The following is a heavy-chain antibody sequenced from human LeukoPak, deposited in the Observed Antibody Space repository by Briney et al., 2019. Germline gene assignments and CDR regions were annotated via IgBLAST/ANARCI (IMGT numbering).Heavy chain of an antibody. V-gene: IGHV1-24*01. D-gene: IGHD3-3*01. CDR3: ATLHTIFGGPYFDY. Sequence: ASVKVSCKVSGYTLTELSMHWVRQAPGKGLEWMGGFDPEDGETIYAQKFQGRVTMTEDTSTDTAYMELSSLRSEDTAVYYCATLHTIFGGPYFDYWGQGTLVTVSS. CDR2: FDPEDGET. J-gene: IGHJ4*02. CDR1: GYTLTELS.